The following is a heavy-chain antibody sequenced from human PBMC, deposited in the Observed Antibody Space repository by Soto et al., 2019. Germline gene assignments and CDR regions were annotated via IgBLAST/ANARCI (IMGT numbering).Heavy chain of an antibody. CDR2: IIPIFGTA. J-gene: IGHJ4*02. CDR1: GGTFSSYA. D-gene: IGHD3-22*01. V-gene: IGHV1-69*13. Sequence: SVKVSCKASGGTFSSYAISWVRQAPGQGLEWMGGIIPIFGTANYAQRFQGRVTITADESTSTAYMELSSLRSEDTAVYYCARGHLDYYDSSGSREPFDYWGQGTLVTVFS. CDR3: ARGHLDYYDSSGSREPFDY.